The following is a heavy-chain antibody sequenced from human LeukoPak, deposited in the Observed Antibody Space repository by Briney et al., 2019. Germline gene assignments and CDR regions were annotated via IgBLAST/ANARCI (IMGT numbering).Heavy chain of an antibody. Sequence: SVKVSCKASGGTFSSYAISWVRQAPGQGLEWMGRIIPILGIANYAQKFQGRVTITADKSTSTAYMELSSLRSEDTAVYYCARDPGSDAFDIWGQGTLVTVSS. CDR1: GGTFSSYA. V-gene: IGHV1-69*04. D-gene: IGHD6-25*01. CDR2: IIPILGIA. J-gene: IGHJ3*02. CDR3: ARDPGSDAFDI.